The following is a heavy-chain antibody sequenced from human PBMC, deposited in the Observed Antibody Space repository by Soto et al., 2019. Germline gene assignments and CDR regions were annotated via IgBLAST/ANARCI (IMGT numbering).Heavy chain of an antibody. J-gene: IGHJ4*02. D-gene: IGHD3-9*01. V-gene: IGHV3-23*01. Sequence: TASGFTFSSYAMSWVRQAPGKGLEWVSVISGSGDFTFHADSVKGRFTISRDNSKHTLYLQMNTLRAEDTAIYYCAKTQSDILDYWGQGTLVTVSS. CDR3: AKTQSDILDY. CDR1: GFTFSSYA. CDR2: ISGSGDFT.